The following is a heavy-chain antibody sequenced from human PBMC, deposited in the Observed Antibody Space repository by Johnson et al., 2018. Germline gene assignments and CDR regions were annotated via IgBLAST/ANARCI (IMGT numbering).Heavy chain of an antibody. CDR2: ISYYGSNK. CDR3: ARDGIVGATPGAFDI. J-gene: IGHJ3*02. CDR1: GFTFSSYA. D-gene: IGHD1-26*01. Sequence: VQLVESGGGVVQXGRSLRLXCAASGFTFSSYAMHWVRQAPGKGLEWVAVISYYGSNKYYADSVKGRFTISRDNSKNTLYLKMNSLRAEDTAVYYCARDGIVGATPGAFDIWGQGTMVTVSS. V-gene: IGHV3-30-3*01.